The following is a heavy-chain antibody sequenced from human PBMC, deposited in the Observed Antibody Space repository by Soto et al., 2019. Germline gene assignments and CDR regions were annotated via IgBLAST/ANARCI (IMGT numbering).Heavy chain of an antibody. D-gene: IGHD5-18*01. CDR2: IKEDGSEK. V-gene: IGHV3-7*01. J-gene: IGHJ4*02. Sequence: PWGSLRLSCAASGFTFSSSWMNWVRQAPGKGLEWVAGIKEDGSEKYYVDFVEGRFTISRDNVENSLYLQMNSLRGEDTAVYFCARDRGYSCFDYWGLGTLVTVSS. CDR3: ARDRGYSCFDY. CDR1: GFTFSSSW.